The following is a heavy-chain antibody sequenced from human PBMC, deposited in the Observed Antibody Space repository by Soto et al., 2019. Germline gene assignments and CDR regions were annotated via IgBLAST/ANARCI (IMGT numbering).Heavy chain of an antibody. D-gene: IGHD2-21*02. CDR2: IIPIFGTA. CDR3: ARLPCGGGDCYAAFDY. Sequence: QVQLVQSGAEVKKPGSSVKVSCKAYGGTFSSYAISWVRQAPGQGLEWMGGIIPIFGTANYAQKFQGRVTITADESTSTAYMELSSLRSEDTAVYYCARLPCGGGDCYAAFDYWGQGTLVTVSS. V-gene: IGHV1-69*01. CDR1: GGTFSSYA. J-gene: IGHJ4*02.